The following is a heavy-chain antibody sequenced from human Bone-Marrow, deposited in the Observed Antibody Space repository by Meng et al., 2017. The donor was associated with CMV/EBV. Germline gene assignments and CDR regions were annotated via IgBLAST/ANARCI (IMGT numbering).Heavy chain of an antibody. D-gene: IGHD2-8*01. CDR2: ISGSGGST. CDR3: AKEIRRAYCTNGVCYNPDY. J-gene: IGHJ4*02. Sequence: ESLKISCAASGFTFSSYAMSWVRQAPGKGLEWVSAISGSGGSTYYADSVKGRFTISRDNSKNTLYLQMNSLRAEDTAVYYCAKEIRRAYCTNGVCYNPDYWGQGTLVTFSS. CDR1: GFTFSSYA. V-gene: IGHV3-23*01.